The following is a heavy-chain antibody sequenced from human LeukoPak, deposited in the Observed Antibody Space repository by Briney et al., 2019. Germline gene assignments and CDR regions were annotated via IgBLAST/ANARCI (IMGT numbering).Heavy chain of an antibody. Sequence: SETLSLTCSVSGGSISSYYWSWIRQPPGKGLEWIGYVYFSGRTNYSPSLQSRVTISVDTSKNQFSLRLNSMTTADTAVYFCARHEGDGDHFDYWGQGTLVTVSS. CDR2: VYFSGRT. CDR1: GGSISSYY. J-gene: IGHJ4*02. V-gene: IGHV4-59*08. CDR3: ARHEGDGDHFDY. D-gene: IGHD2-21*02.